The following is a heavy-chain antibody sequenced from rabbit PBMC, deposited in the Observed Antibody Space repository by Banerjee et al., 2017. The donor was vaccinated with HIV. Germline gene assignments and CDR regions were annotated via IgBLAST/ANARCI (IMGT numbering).Heavy chain of an antibody. Sequence: QEQLEESGGDLVKPEGSLTLTCTASGFSFSSSYWICWVRQAPGKGLEWIGCIYTSSGSTWYASWVNGRFTISRSTSLNTVDLKMTSLTAADTATYFCARLTYDDYGDPNLWGPGTL. CDR1: GFSFSSSYW. CDR2: IYTSSGST. D-gene: IGHD2-1*01. V-gene: IGHV1S43*01. CDR3: ARLTYDDYGDPNL. J-gene: IGHJ4*01.